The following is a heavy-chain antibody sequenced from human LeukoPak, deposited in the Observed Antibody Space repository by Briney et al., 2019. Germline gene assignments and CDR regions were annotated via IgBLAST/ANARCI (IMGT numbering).Heavy chain of an antibody. D-gene: IGHD5-18*01. CDR2: ISYDGSNQ. Sequence: PGGSLRLSCAASGLTFSHYGMHWVRQAPGKGLEWVAAISYDGSNQYYADSVKGRFTLSRDNSKNTQYLQMNSLRAEDTAVYYCAKELSGYSYYFDYWGQGTLVIVSS. CDR1: GLTFSHYG. V-gene: IGHV3-30*18. J-gene: IGHJ4*02. CDR3: AKELSGYSYYFDY.